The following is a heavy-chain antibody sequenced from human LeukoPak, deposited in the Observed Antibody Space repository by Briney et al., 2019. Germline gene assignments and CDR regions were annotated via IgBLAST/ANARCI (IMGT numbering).Heavy chain of an antibody. CDR1: RGTFSSYA. CDR2: IIPIFGTA. J-gene: IGHJ4*02. D-gene: IGHD3-3*01. V-gene: IGHV1-69*05. CDR3: ATSHQDYDFWSGYFY. Sequence: GSSVKVSCKGSRGTFSSYAISWVRQAPGQGLEWMGRIIPIFGTANYAQKFQGRVTITTDESTSTAYMELSSLRSEDTAVYYCATSHQDYDFWSGYFYWGQGTLVTVSS.